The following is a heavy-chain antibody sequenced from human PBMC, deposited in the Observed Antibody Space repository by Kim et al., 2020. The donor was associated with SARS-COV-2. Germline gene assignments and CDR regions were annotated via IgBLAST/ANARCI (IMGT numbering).Heavy chain of an antibody. CDR1: GFTFSSYA. CDR3: ARTNSGGYFGAFDY. V-gene: IGHV3-30*04. Sequence: GGSLRLSCAASGFTFSSYAMHWVRQAPGKGLEWVAVISYDGSNKYYADSVKGRFTISRDNSKNTLYLQMNSLRAEDTAVYYCARTNSGGYFGAFDYWGQGTLGTVSS. CDR2: ISYDGSNK. D-gene: IGHD1-26*01. J-gene: IGHJ4*02.